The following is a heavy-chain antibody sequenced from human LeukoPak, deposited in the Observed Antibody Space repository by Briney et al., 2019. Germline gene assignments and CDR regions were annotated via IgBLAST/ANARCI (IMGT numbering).Heavy chain of an antibody. D-gene: IGHD6-13*01. J-gene: IGHJ4*02. CDR3: ARGHADSRGSWYGRFDY. CDR2: LYSTGNT. V-gene: IGHV3-53*01. Sequence: PGGSLRLPCAASGFTVSNNFMSWVRQAPGKGLEWVSVLYSTGNTYYADSVKGRFTISRDNSKNTLYLQMNSLRAEDTAVFYCARGHADSRGSWYGRFDYWGQGTLVTVSS. CDR1: GFTVSNNF.